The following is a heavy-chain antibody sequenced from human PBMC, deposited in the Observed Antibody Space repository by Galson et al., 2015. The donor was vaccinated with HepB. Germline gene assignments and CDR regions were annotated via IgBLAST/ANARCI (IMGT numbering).Heavy chain of an antibody. CDR2: ISYDGSNK. CDR3: ARDIQPVWHMNFGELSKGPDY. V-gene: IGHV3-30-3*01. J-gene: IGHJ4*02. Sequence: SLRLSCAASGFTFSSYAMHWVRQAPGKGLEWVAVISYDGSNKYYADSVKGRFTISRDNSKNTLYLQMNSLRAEDTAVYYCARDIQPVWHMNFGELSKGPDYWGQGTLVTVSS. D-gene: IGHD3-10*01. CDR1: GFTFSSYA.